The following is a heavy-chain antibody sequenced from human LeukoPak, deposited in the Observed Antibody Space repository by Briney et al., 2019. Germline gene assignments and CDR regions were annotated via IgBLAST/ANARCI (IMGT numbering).Heavy chain of an antibody. J-gene: IGHJ1*01. CDR3: ARDETPRFCSSPSCFSGWGYFPH. V-gene: IGHV3-30*04. D-gene: IGHD2-2*01. Sequence: GGSLRLSCAASGFTFSDYPLHWVRQAPGKGLEWVAIISYDGSQGFYADSVKGRFTISRDNSKNTVHLQMTGLRPEDTALYYCARDETPRFCSSPSCFSGWGYFPHWGQGTLVSVSS. CDR2: ISYDGSQG. CDR1: GFTFSDYP.